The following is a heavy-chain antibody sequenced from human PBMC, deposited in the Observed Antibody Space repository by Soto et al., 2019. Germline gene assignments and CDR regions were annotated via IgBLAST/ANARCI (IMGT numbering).Heavy chain of an antibody. CDR2: ISSTADGT. V-gene: IGHV3-23*01. J-gene: IGHJ4*02. Sequence: EVQLLESGGGLVQPGGSLRLSCAASGFTFSSYAMGWVRQAPGKGLEWASTISSTADGTDYADSVKGRFTISRDNSKNTLYLQMNSLRAEDTAVYYCAQAISRERQIDYWGQGTLVTVSS. CDR3: AQAISRERQIDY. CDR1: GFTFSSYA. D-gene: IGHD1-26*01.